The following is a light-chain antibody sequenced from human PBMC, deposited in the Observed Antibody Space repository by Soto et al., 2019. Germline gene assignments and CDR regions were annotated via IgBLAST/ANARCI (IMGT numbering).Light chain of an antibody. CDR2: EVS. CDR1: SSDVGGHNY. Sequence: QSALTQPPSASGSPGQSVTTSCTGTSSDVGGHNYVSWYQQHPGKAPKLMIYEVSKRPSGVPDRFSGSKSGNTASLTVSGLQAEDESDYYCSSYAGSNNLVFGGGTKLTVL. V-gene: IGLV2-8*01. CDR3: SSYAGSNNLV. J-gene: IGLJ2*01.